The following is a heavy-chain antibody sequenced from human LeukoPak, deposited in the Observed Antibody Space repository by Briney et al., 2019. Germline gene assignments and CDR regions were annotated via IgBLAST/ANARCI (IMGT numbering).Heavy chain of an antibody. Sequence: GGSLRLSCAASGFTFSTSWMNWVRQAPGKGPVWVSRINGDGSITTYADSVKGRFTISRDNAKNALSLQMNSLRAEDTAVYYCRYGSSSGDYWGHGTLVTVSS. CDR2: INGDGSIT. CDR3: RYGSSSGDY. D-gene: IGHD6-6*01. V-gene: IGHV3-74*01. CDR1: GFTFSTSW. J-gene: IGHJ4*01.